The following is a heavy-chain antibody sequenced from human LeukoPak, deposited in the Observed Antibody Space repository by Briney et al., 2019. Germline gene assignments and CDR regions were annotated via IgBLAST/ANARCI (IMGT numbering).Heavy chain of an antibody. D-gene: IGHD1-26*01. J-gene: IGHJ4*02. CDR1: GLTFSTYA. Sequence: PGGSLRLSCAASGLTFSTYAMSWVRQAPGKGLEWVSSISGSVGGTYYADSVKGRFTISRDNSKNSLFLQMNNLRAEDTAVYYCSKRGAYYFDYWGQGTLVTVSS. V-gene: IGHV3-23*01. CDR2: ISGSVGGT. CDR3: SKRGAYYFDY.